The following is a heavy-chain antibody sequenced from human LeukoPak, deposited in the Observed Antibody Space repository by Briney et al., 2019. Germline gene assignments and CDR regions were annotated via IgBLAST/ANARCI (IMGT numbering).Heavy chain of an antibody. V-gene: IGHV3-53*01. J-gene: IGHJ2*01. CDR1: GFTVSSNY. CDR2: IYSGGST. Sequence: HPGGSLRLSCAASGFTVSSNYMSWVRQAPGKGLEWVSVIYSGGSTYYADSVKGRFTISRDNSKNTLYLQMNSLRAEDTAVYYCARDRSIKSDSSGYYYGYFDLWGRGTLVTVSS. D-gene: IGHD3-22*01. CDR3: ARDRSIKSDSSGYYYGYFDL.